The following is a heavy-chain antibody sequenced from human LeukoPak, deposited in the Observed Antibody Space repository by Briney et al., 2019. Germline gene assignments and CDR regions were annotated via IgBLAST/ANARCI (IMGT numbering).Heavy chain of an antibody. V-gene: IGHV4-38-2*01. CDR1: GYSISSGYY. D-gene: IGHD3-3*01. Sequence: PSETLSLTCAVSGYSISSGYYWGWIRQPPGKGLEWIASIYHSGSTYYNPSLKSRVTISVDTSKNQFSLKLSSVTAADTAVYYCARALGDYDFWSGTPTYDAFDIWGQGTMVTVSS. CDR2: IYHSGST. CDR3: ARALGDYDFWSGTPTYDAFDI. J-gene: IGHJ3*02.